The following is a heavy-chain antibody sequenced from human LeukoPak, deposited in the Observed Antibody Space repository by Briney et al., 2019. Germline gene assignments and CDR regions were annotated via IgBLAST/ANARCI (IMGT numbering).Heavy chain of an antibody. CDR2: ISPDSGGT. CDR1: GYTFTSYG. CDR3: ARTSGYDFGTDFDY. Sequence: SSVKVSCKASGYTFTSYGISWVRQAPGQGLEWMGWISPDSGGTDYEQKFQGRVTMTRDTSISTAYMELSRLRSDDTAVYYCARTSGYDFGTDFDYWGQGTLVTVSS. V-gene: IGHV1-2*02. J-gene: IGHJ4*02. D-gene: IGHD5-12*01.